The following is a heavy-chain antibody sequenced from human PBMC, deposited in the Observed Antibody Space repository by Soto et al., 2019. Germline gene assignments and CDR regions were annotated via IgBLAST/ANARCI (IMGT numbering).Heavy chain of an antibody. CDR2: IDLVIGDT. CDR1: GHTFTGHH. J-gene: IGHJ4*02. Sequence: ASVKVSCKASGHTFTGHHMHWVRQAPGQGLEWMVLIDLVIGDTKYAQKFQGRVTSTSDTSITTAYMELRGLRSVDMAVYYCALEPTGTAGFDYWGQGTLVTVSS. D-gene: IGHD2-21*02. V-gene: IGHV1-2*02. CDR3: ALEPTGTAGFDY.